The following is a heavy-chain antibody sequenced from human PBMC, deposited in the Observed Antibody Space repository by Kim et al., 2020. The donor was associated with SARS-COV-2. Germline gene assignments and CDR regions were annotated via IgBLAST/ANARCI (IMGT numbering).Heavy chain of an antibody. CDR3: ARGAVRLRGEPLTYFDL. V-gene: IGHV3-64*01. CDR1: GFTFSSYA. D-gene: IGHD3-10*01. Sequence: GGSLRLSCAASGFTFSSYAMHWVRQAPGKGLEYVSAISSNGGSTYYANSVKGRFTISRDNSKNTLYLQMGSLRAEDMAVYYCARGAVRLRGEPLTYFDLWGRGTLVTVSS. CDR2: ISSNGGST. J-gene: IGHJ2*01.